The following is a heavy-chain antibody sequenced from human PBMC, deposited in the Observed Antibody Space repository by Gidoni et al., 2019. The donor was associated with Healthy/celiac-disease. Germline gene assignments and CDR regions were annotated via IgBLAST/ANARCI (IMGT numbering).Heavy chain of an antibody. CDR3: AKEYSTSSAEYFQH. CDR1: GSPFSSYA. Sequence: VQLLESGGGLVQPGGSLTLSCPASGSPFSSYAMSWVRQAPGKGLEWFSAISGSGGSTYYADSVKGRFTISRDNSKNTLYLQMNSLRAEDTAVYYCAKEYSTSSAEYFQHWGQGTLVTVSS. V-gene: IGHV3-23*01. J-gene: IGHJ1*01. D-gene: IGHD6-13*01. CDR2: ISGSGGST.